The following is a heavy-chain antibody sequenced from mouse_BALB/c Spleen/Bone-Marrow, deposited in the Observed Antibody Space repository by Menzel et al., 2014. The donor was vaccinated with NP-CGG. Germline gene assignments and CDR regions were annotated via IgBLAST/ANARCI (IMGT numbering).Heavy chain of an antibody. CDR3: ARGANWDYFDY. CDR1: GYTFTDYN. Sequence: VQLKQSGPELVKPGASVKIPCKASGYTFTDYNMDWVQQSHGKSLEWIGDINHNNGGTIYNQKFKGKATLTVDSSSSTAYMELRSLTAEDTAVYYCARGANWDYFDYWGQGTTLTVSS. V-gene: IGHV1-18*01. J-gene: IGHJ2*01. D-gene: IGHD4-1*01. CDR2: INHNNGGT.